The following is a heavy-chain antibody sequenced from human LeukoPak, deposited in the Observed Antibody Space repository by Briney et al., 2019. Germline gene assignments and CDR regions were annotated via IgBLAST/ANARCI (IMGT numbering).Heavy chain of an antibody. Sequence: GGSLRLSCAASGFTFSSYGMHWVRQAPGKGLEWLAVISYDGSNKYYADSVKGRFTISRDNSKNTLYLQMNSLRAEDTAVYYCAKVPPRHDAFDIWGQGTMVTVSS. CDR1: GFTFSSYG. CDR2: ISYDGSNK. V-gene: IGHV3-30*18. CDR3: AKVPPRHDAFDI. J-gene: IGHJ3*02.